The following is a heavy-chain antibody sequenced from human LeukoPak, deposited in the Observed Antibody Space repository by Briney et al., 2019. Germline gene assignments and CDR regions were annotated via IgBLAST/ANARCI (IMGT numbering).Heavy chain of an antibody. CDR1: GFTFSFYS. D-gene: IGHD2-15*01. J-gene: IGHJ4*02. CDR3: ARGRYCSGGSCYSLDY. V-gene: IGHV3-21*01. CDR2: ISSSTSYI. Sequence: GGSLRLSCAASGFTFSFYSMSWVRQAPGKGLEWVSSISSSTSYIYYADSVKGRFTISRDNAKNSLYLQMNSLRAEDTAVYYCARGRYCSGGSCYSLDYWGQGTLVTVSS.